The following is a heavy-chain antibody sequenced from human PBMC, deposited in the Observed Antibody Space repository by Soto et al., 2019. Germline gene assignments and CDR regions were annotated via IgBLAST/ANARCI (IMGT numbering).Heavy chain of an antibody. Sequence: GESLKISCEGSGYTFTTYLVAWVRQMPGKGLEWVGSIYPGHSDSRYNPSVQGQVTISADRSISTAYLQWNSLKASDTAMYFCARHKGYCSSTSCYGMEVWGQGTTVTVSS. V-gene: IGHV5-51*01. J-gene: IGHJ6*02. D-gene: IGHD2-15*01. CDR3: ARHKGYCSSTSCYGMEV. CDR1: GYTFTTYL. CDR2: IYPGHSDS.